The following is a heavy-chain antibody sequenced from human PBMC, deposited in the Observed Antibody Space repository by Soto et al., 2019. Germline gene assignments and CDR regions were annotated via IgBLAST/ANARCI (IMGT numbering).Heavy chain of an antibody. CDR1: GDSLSSNNW. V-gene: IGHV4-4*02. Sequence: SETLSLTCAVSGDSLSSNNWWSWVRQPPEKGLEWIGEIYHSGSTNYNPSLSSRVSMSVDKSKNQFSLELSSVTAADTAVYFCARKTFTTPLLFEYWGQGTLVTV. D-gene: IGHD2-2*01. J-gene: IGHJ4*02. CDR2: IYHSGST. CDR3: ARKTFTTPLLFEY.